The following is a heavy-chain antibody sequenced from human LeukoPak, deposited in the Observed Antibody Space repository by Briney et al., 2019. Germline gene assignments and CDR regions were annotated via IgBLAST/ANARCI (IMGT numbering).Heavy chain of an antibody. V-gene: IGHV3-23*01. CDR2: IGGSGGYHT. CDR3: ARDRNWGAYDI. Sequence: GGSLRLSCAASGFTFSNYGMNWVRQIPGKGLEWVSGIGGSGGYHTYYADSVRGRFTIPRDNSRNTLYVQMNSLRAEDTAVYYCARDRNWGAYDIWGQGTMVTVSS. D-gene: IGHD7-27*01. CDR1: GFTFSNYG. J-gene: IGHJ3*02.